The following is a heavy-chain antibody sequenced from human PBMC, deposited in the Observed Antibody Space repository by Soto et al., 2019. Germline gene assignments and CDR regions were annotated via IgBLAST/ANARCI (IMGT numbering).Heavy chain of an antibody. CDR1: GDSVSSNTAS. D-gene: IGHD5-12*01. Sequence: SQTLSLTCAISGDSVSSNTASWSWIRQSPSRGLEWLGRTYFRSKWYNDYAVSVKSRIIINPDTSNNQFSLQLNSVTPEDTAVYFCAKGDNLGPKTGYAFDPWGQGXMVTVYS. CDR3: AKGDNLGPKTGYAFDP. V-gene: IGHV6-1*01. CDR2: TYFRSKWYN. J-gene: IGHJ5*02.